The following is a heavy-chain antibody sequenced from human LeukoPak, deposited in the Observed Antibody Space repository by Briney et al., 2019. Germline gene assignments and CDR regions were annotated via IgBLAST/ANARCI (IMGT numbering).Heavy chain of an antibody. Sequence: PSETLSLTCTVSGGSISSYCWSWIRQPPGKGLEWIGYIYYSGSTNYNPSLKSRVTISVDTSKNQFSLKLSSVTAADTAVYYCARGMYSGWSYWFDPWGQGTLVTVSS. CDR1: GGSISSYC. D-gene: IGHD6-19*01. CDR3: ARGMYSGWSYWFDP. V-gene: IGHV4-59*01. CDR2: IYYSGST. J-gene: IGHJ5*02.